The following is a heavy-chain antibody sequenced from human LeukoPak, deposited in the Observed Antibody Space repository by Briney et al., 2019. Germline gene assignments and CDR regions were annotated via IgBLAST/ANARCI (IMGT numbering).Heavy chain of an antibody. CDR2: ISGSGGNT. D-gene: IGHD3-16*01. Sequence: GGSLRLSCAPSGFTFSNYAMTWVRQAPGKGLEWISSISGSGGNTYYADSVQGRFTISRDNSQNTLFLQMNSLRAEDTAVYYCAKNYEIRKGFDSWGQGTLVTVSS. V-gene: IGHV3-23*01. J-gene: IGHJ4*02. CDR3: AKNYEIRKGFDS. CDR1: GFTFSNYA.